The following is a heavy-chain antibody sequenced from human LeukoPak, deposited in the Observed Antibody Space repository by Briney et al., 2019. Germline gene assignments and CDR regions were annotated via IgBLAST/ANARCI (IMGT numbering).Heavy chain of an antibody. V-gene: IGHV4-4*09. D-gene: IGHD1-1*01. CDR2: IYTSGST. J-gene: IGHJ6*03. CDR1: GVSMSSYY. Sequence: PSETLSLTCTVSGVSMSSYYGSWLRHPPGKGLEGVGYIYTSGSTNYNPSLKRRLTISVDPSKNQFSLKLGSVTAADTAVYYCARHGSGTLYYYYYMDVWGKGTTVTVSS. CDR3: ARHGSGTLYYYYYMDV.